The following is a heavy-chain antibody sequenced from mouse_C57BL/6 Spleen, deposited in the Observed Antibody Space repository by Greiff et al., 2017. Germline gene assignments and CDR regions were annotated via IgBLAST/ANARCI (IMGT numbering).Heavy chain of an antibody. CDR1: GYTFTDYN. D-gene: IGHD1-2*01. CDR3: AGLGVTAYYYAMDY. J-gene: IGHJ4*01. CDR2: INPNNGGT. Sequence: VQLQQSGPELVKPGASVKMSCKASGYTFTDYNMHWVKQSHGKSLEWIGYINPNNGGTSYNQKFKGKATLTVNKSSSTAYMELRSLTSEDAAVYYGAGLGVTAYYYAMDYWGQGTSVTVSS. V-gene: IGHV1-22*01.